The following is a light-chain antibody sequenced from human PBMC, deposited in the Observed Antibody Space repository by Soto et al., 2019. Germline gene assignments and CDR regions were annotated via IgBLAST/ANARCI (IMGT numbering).Light chain of an antibody. Sequence: DIQMTQSPSTLSASVGDRVTITCRASQSITTWLAWYQQKPGKAPKLLIYKAINLQSGVQSRFSGSGSGTEFTLTISSLQPDDFGTYYCQRYNDYQYVFGQGTKLDMK. CDR2: KAI. V-gene: IGKV1-5*03. CDR3: QRYNDYQYV. CDR1: QSITTW. J-gene: IGKJ2*01.